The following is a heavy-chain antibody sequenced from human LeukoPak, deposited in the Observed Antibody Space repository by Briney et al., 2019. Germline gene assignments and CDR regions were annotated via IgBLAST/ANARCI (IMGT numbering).Heavy chain of an antibody. CDR2: IFPDDSDT. V-gene: IGHV5-51*01. CDR1: GYFFTTYW. Sequence: GESLKISCETSGYFFTTYWIGWVRQLPGTGLEWVGAIFPDDSDTIYSPSFQGQVTISADKSVRTAYLQWGSLKASDTAIYFCASQRGASGTVNWFDPWGQGTLVTVSS. J-gene: IGHJ5*02. D-gene: IGHD3-10*01. CDR3: ASQRGASGTVNWFDP.